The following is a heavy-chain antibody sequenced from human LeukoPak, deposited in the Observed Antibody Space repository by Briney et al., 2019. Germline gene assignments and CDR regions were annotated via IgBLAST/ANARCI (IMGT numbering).Heavy chain of an antibody. CDR2: IIPIFGTA. J-gene: IGHJ4*02. V-gene: IGHV1-69*05. Sequence: SVKVSCKASGGTFSSYSIRWERQAPGQGLGWMGRIIPIFGTANYAQKFQGRVTITTDESTSTAYMELSSLRSEDTAVYYCARDGGYSYGYAYWGQGTLVTVSS. CDR3: ARDGGYSYGYAY. D-gene: IGHD5-18*01. CDR1: GGTFSSYS.